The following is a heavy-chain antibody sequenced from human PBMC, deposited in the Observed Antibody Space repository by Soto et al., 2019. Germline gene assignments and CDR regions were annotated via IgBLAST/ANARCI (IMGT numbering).Heavy chain of an antibody. D-gene: IGHD1-20*01. CDR3: AREGITGTPKMYNWFDP. J-gene: IGHJ5*02. V-gene: IGHV1-69*10. CDR2: INPMLGVA. Sequence: ASVKVSCKASGGSFSSLVISWLRQAPGQGPEWMGGINPMLGVANFAQKFQDRVTITADESTTTAYMELNSLRAEDTAVYYCAREGITGTPKMYNWFDPWGQGTLVTVSS. CDR1: GGSFSSLV.